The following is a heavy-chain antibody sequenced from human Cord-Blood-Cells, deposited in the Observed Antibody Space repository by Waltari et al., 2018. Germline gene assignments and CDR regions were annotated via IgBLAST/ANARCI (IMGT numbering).Heavy chain of an antibody. V-gene: IGHV4-39*07. CDR3: ARHDYDWGYFDY. CDR2: IYYSGST. D-gene: IGHD3-9*01. J-gene: IGHJ4*02. CDR1: GGSISSSSYY. Sequence: QLQLQESGPGLVKPSETLSLTCTVSGGSISSSSYYWGWIRQPPGKGLEWIGSIYYSGSTYYTPSLKSRVTISVDTSKDQFSLKLSSVTAADTVVYYCARHDYDWGYFDYWGQGTLVTVSS.